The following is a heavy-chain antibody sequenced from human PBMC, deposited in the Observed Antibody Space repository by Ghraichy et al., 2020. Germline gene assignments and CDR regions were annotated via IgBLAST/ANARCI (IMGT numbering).Heavy chain of an antibody. Sequence: GGSLRLSCAASGFTFSSYAMSWVRQAPGKGLEWVSAISGSGGSTYYADSVKGRFTISRDNSKNTLYLQMNSLRAEDTAVYYCAKWGKLGYCSGGSCSNLDYWGQGTLVTVSS. CDR2: ISGSGGST. D-gene: IGHD2-15*01. CDR3: AKWGKLGYCSGGSCSNLDY. CDR1: GFTFSSYA. J-gene: IGHJ4*02. V-gene: IGHV3-23*01.